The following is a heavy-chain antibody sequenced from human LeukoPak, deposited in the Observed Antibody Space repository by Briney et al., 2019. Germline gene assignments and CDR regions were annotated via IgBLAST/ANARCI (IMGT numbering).Heavy chain of an antibody. CDR3: ARAVYSSGWYYFDY. D-gene: IGHD6-19*01. Sequence: ASVKVSCKASGYTFTSYDINWVRQATGQGLEWMGWMNPNSGNTGYAQKFQGRVTMTRDTSISTAYMELSRLRSDDTAVYYCARAVYSSGWYYFDYWGQGTLVTISS. V-gene: IGHV1-8*01. CDR2: MNPNSGNT. J-gene: IGHJ4*02. CDR1: GYTFTSYD.